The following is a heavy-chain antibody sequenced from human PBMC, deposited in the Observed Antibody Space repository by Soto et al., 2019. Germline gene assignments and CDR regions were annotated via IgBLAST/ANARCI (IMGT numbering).Heavy chain of an antibody. Sequence: EVQLLESEGGLVQPGGSLRLSCAASGFSFNSYAMSWVRQAPGKGLEWVSHIGGAGDSTYYADSVKGRFTISRDNSKKTVYLQMESLRAEDTAVYYCTGATYLDYWGQGTLVTVSS. V-gene: IGHV3-23*01. CDR1: GFSFNSYA. CDR2: IGGAGDST. CDR3: TGATYLDY. J-gene: IGHJ4*02.